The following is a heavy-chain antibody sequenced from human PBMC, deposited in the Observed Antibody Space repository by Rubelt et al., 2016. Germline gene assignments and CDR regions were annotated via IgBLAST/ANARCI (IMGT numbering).Heavy chain of an antibody. CDR2: MNAGNGNT. V-gene: IGHV1-3*01. CDR3: AREVLAVAGTNYFDY. D-gene: IGHD6-19*01. Sequence: QVQLVQSGGEVKKPGASLKVSCKTSGYTFTSYAMHWVRQAPGQRLEWMGWMNAGNGNTRYSQKFQGRVTITRDTSASTAYMEVSRLRSDDTAGYYCAREVLAVAGTNYFDYWGQGTLVTVSS. CDR1: GYTFTSYA. J-gene: IGHJ4*02.